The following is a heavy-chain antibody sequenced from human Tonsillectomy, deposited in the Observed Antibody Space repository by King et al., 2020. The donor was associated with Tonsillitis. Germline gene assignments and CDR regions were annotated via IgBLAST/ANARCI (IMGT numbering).Heavy chain of an antibody. D-gene: IGHD1-1*01. CDR3: ARAGTGRTNDDWYFDL. J-gene: IGHJ2*01. V-gene: IGHV1-2*06. Sequence: QLVQSGAEVKEPGASVKVSCKASGYTVTGYYMHWVRQAPGQGLEWLGRIRHNNGVTNYAQKFQGRVTMTSDMSITTVYMELSSLRHDDTAVYYCARAGTGRTNDDWYFDLWGRGYLNSVS. CDR2: IRHNNGVT. CDR1: GYTVTGYY.